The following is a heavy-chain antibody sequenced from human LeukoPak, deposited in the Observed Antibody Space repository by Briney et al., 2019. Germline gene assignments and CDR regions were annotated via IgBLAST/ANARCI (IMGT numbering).Heavy chain of an antibody. J-gene: IGHJ4*02. CDR1: GFTFSSYS. D-gene: IGHD6-19*01. CDR2: ISSSSSYI. V-gene: IGHV3-21*01. Sequence: PGGSLRLSCAASGFTFSSYSMNWVRQAPGKGLEWVSSISSSSSYIYYADSVKGRFTISRDNAKNSLYLQMNSLRAEDTAVYYCARDSSGWRDYFDYWGQGTLVTVSS. CDR3: ARDSSGWRDYFDY.